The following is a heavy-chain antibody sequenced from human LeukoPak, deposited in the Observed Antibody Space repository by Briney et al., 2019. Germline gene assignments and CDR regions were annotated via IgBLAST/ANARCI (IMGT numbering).Heavy chain of an antibody. V-gene: IGHV1-2*02. CDR3: ASDQGPEAFDI. J-gene: IGHJ3*02. CDR1: GYTFTDYY. Sequence: ASVKVSCKASGYTFTDYYIHWVRQAPGQGLEWMGWINPKNGGTKCSQKFQGRVTLTTDTSITTAHMELSSLRSDDTALYYCASDQGPEAFDIWGQGTMVTVSS. CDR2: INPKNGGT. D-gene: IGHD2-2*01.